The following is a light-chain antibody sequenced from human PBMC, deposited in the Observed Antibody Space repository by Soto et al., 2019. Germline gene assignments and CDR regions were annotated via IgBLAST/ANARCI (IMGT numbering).Light chain of an antibody. J-gene: IGKJ5*01. Sequence: EMVLTQSRGTLIFSPGERATLSCRASQSVSSSYLAWYQQKPGQAPRLLIYGASSRATGIPDRFSGSGSGTDFALTISRLEPEDFAVHYCQQYGSSHPITFGQGTRLEIK. V-gene: IGKV3-20*01. CDR3: QQYGSSHPIT. CDR1: QSVSSSY. CDR2: GAS.